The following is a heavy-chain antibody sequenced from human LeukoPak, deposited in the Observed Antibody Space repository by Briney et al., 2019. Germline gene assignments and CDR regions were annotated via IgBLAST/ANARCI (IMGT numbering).Heavy chain of an antibody. D-gene: IGHD4-17*01. Sequence: SETLSFTCTVSGGSISSYYWSWIRQPPGKGLEWIGYIYYSGSTNYNPSLKSRVTISVDTSKNQFSLKLSSVTAADTAVYYCARSDVTTVTTIFDYWGQGTLVTVSS. CDR2: IYYSGST. CDR1: GGSISSYY. J-gene: IGHJ4*02. V-gene: IGHV4-59*01. CDR3: ARSDVTTVTTIFDY.